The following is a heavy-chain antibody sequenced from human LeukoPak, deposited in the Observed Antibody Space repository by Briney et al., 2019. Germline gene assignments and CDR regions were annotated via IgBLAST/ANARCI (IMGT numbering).Heavy chain of an antibody. J-gene: IGHJ6*02. V-gene: IGHV3-13*01. CDR2: IGTAGDT. Sequence: GGSLRLSCAASGFTFSSYDMRWVRQATGKGLEWVSAIGTAGDTYYPGSVKGRFTISRENAKNSLYLQMNSLRAGDTAVYYCARALPPDGMDVWGQGTTVTVSS. CDR1: GFTFSSYD. CDR3: ARALPPDGMDV.